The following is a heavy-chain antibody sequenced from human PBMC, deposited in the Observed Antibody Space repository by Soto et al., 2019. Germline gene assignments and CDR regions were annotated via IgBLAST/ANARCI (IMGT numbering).Heavy chain of an antibody. CDR3: AKWVNFWSGYEFYNWFDP. D-gene: IGHD3-3*01. CDR1: GFTFSSYA. V-gene: IGHV3-23*01. CDR2: ISGSGGST. Sequence: PGGSLRLSCAASGFTFSSYAMSWVRQAPGKGLEWVSAISGSGGSTYYADSVKGRFTISRDNSKNTLYLQMNSLRAEDTAVYYCAKWVNFWSGYEFYNWFDPWGQGTLVIVSS. J-gene: IGHJ5*02.